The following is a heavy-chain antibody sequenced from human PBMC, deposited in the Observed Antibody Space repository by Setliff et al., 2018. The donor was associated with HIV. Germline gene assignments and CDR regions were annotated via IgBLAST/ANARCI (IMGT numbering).Heavy chain of an antibody. V-gene: IGHV1-3*01. CDR3: ARDRVGSTNSFDP. D-gene: IGHD1-26*01. Sequence: ASVKVSCKASGYTFSNYAMHWVRQAPGQSLEWMGWINAANDNTEGSQKFQGRLTLTRDTSASIGYMELNSLRVEDTAVYFCARDRVGSTNSFDPWGQGTLVTVSS. CDR1: GYTFSNYA. CDR2: INAANDNT. J-gene: IGHJ5*02.